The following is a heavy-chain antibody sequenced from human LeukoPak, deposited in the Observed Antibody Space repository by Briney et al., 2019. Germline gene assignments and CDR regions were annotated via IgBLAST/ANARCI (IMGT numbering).Heavy chain of an antibody. J-gene: IGHJ4*02. V-gene: IGHV4-59*01. CDR1: GGSFSGYY. CDR3: AGTYYYDSSGYSTFDY. D-gene: IGHD3-22*01. CDR2: ISYSGST. Sequence: SETLSLTCAVYGGSFSGYYWSWIRQPPGKGLEWIGYISYSGSTNYNPSLKSRVTISVDTSKNQFSLKLSSVTAADTAVYYCAGTYYYDSSGYSTFDYWGQGTLVTVSS.